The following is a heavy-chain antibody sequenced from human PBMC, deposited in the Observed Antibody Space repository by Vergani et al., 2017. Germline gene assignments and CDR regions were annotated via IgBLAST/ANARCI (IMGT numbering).Heavy chain of an antibody. CDR3: ARGGCSSTSCYRY. J-gene: IGHJ4*02. CDR2: INHSGST. CDR1: GGSFSGYY. V-gene: IGHV4-34*01. Sequence: QVQLQQWGAGLLKPSETLSLTCAVYGGSFSGYYWSWIRQPPGKGLEWIGEINHSGSTNYNPSLKSRVTISVDTSKNQFSLKLRSVTAADTAVYYCARGGCSSTSCYRYWGQGTLVTVSS. D-gene: IGHD2-2*01.